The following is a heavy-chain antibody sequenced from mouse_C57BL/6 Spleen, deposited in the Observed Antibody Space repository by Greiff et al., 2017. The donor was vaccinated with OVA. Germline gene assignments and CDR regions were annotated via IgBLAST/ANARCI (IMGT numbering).Heavy chain of an antibody. CDR2: IYPRSGNT. Sequence: QVQLQQSGAELARPGASVKLSCKASGYTFTSYGISWVKQRTGQGLEWIGEIYPRSGNTYYNEKFKGTATLTEDKSSSTAYMELRSLTSEDSAVYFCARGGYYYGSSSHYFDYWGQGTTLTVSS. V-gene: IGHV1-81*01. D-gene: IGHD1-1*01. CDR1: GYTFTSYG. J-gene: IGHJ2*01. CDR3: ARGGYYYGSSSHYFDY.